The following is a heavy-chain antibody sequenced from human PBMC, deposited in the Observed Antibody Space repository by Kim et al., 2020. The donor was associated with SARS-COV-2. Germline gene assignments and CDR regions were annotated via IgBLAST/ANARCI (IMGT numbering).Heavy chain of an antibody. Sequence: ASVKVSCKASGYTFTSYTFHWVRQAPGQRPEWMGRIYAGNGDTDYPRKFQGRVTFSGDTSASTVYMDLSSLSSEDTAVYYCASGVHHSGDYQDWGQGTLVTVSS. J-gene: IGHJ4*02. V-gene: IGHV1-3*01. CDR1: GYTFTSYT. D-gene: IGHD2-21*01. CDR3: ASGVHHSGDYQD. CDR2: IYAGNGDT.